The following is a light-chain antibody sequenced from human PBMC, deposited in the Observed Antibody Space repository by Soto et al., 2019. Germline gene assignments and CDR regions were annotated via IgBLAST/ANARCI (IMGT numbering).Light chain of an antibody. CDR2: AAS. CDR3: LQYCSSALYT. J-gene: IGKJ2*01. Sequence: EVVLTQSPGTLSLSLGERATLSCRASQSVGSNYLAWYQQKPDQAPRLLIYAASSRATGIADRFSGTGSGTDFTLTISRLQPEDFAVYYCLQYCSSALYTFGQGTKLEIK. V-gene: IGKV3-20*01. CDR1: QSVGSNY.